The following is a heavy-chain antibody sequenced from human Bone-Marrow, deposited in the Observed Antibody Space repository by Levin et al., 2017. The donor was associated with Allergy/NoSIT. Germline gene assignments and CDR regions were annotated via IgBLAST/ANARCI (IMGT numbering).Heavy chain of an antibody. CDR2: INHSGST. D-gene: IGHD6-13*01. CDR3: SGAGTFRPGWFDP. J-gene: IGHJ5*02. V-gene: IGHV4-34*01. Sequence: SETLSLTCAVYGGSFSGYYWSWIRQPPGKGLEWIGEINHSGSTNYNPSLKSRVTISVDTSKNQFSLKLSSVTAADTAVYYCSGAGTFRPGWFDPWGRGTLVTVSS. CDR1: GGSFSGYY.